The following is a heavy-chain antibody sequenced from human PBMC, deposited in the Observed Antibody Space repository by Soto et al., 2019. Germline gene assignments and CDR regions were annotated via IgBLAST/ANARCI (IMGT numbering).Heavy chain of an antibody. CDR3: ARGPGTTTVTTFDY. CDR2: INHSGST. V-gene: IGHV4-34*01. CDR1: GGSFSGYY. D-gene: IGHD4-17*01. Sequence: QVQLQQWGAGLLKPSETLSLTCAVYGGSFSGYYWSWIRQPPGKGLEWIGEINHSGSTNYNPSLKSRVTISVDTSKCQFSLKLSSVTAADTAVYYCARGPGTTTVTTFDYWGQGTLVTVSS. J-gene: IGHJ4*02.